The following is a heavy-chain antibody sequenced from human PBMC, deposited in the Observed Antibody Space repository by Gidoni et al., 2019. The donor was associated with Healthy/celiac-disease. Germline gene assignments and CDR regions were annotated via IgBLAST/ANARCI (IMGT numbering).Heavy chain of an antibody. Sequence: QVQLQESGPGLVKPSQTLSLTCTVSGGSISSGSYYWSWIRQPAGKGLEWIGRIYTSGSTNYNPSLKSRVTISVDTSKNQFSLKLSSVTAADTAVYYCARSNCSGGSCYSFSFYFDYWGQGTLVTVSS. CDR1: GGSISSGSYY. CDR2: IYTSGST. CDR3: ARSNCSGGSCYSFSFYFDY. D-gene: IGHD2-15*01. J-gene: IGHJ4*02. V-gene: IGHV4-61*02.